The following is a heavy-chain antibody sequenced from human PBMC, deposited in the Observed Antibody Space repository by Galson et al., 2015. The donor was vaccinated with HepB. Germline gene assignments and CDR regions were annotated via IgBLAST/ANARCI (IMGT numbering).Heavy chain of an antibody. V-gene: IGHV1-24*01. J-gene: IGHJ4*02. Sequence: SVKVSCKVSGYTLTELSMHWVRQAPGKGLEWMGGFGPEDGETIYAQKFQGRVTMTEDTSTDTAYMELSSLRSEDTAVYYCATKGTIFGVVITPGRDYFDYWGQGTLVTVSS. D-gene: IGHD3-3*01. CDR1: GYTLTELS. CDR3: ATKGTIFGVVITPGRDYFDY. CDR2: FGPEDGET.